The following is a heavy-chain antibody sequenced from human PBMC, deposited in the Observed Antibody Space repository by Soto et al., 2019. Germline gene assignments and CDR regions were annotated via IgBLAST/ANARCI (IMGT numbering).Heavy chain of an antibody. CDR2: IYYSGST. CDR1: GGSISSGGYY. Sequence: LSLTCTFSGGSISSGGYYWSWIRQHPGKGLEWIGYIYYSGSTYYNPSLKSRVTISVDTSKNQFSLKLSSVTAADTAVYYCARSLSPTDLNYSDSRDYYNWFDPWGQGTLVTVSS. D-gene: IGHD3-22*01. CDR3: ARSLSPTDLNYSDSRDYYNWFDP. V-gene: IGHV4-31*03. J-gene: IGHJ5*02.